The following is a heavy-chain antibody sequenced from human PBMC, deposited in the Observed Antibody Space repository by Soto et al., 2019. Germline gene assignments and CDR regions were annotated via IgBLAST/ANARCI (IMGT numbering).Heavy chain of an antibody. Sequence: SETLSLTCTVSGGSISSGDYYWSWIRQPPGKGLEWIGYIYYSGSTYYNPSLKSRVTISVDTSKNQFSLKLSSVTAADTAVYYCARDCKYYGSGSYSWYYYGMDVWGQGTTVTVSS. CDR2: IYYSGST. D-gene: IGHD3-10*01. J-gene: IGHJ6*02. V-gene: IGHV4-30-4*01. CDR1: GGSISSGDYY. CDR3: ARDCKYYGSGSYSWYYYGMDV.